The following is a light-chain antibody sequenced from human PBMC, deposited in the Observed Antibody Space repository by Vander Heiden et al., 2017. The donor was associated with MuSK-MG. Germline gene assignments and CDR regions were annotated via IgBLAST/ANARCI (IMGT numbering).Light chain of an antibody. J-gene: IGKJ1*01. CDR2: AAS. CDR1: ENVDSD. V-gene: IGKV3-15*01. Sequence: PGDRATLSCRASENVDSDLAWYQQKGGQSPTLLIYAASTRAAGVPARFSGSGSGTDFILTIDSLQPEDFAVYYCQQYHVLRSFGQGTKG. CDR3: QQYHVLRS.